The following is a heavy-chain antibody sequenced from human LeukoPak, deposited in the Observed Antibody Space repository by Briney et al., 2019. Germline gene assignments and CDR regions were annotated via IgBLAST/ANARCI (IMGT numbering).Heavy chain of an antibody. D-gene: IGHD6-13*01. J-gene: IGHJ3*02. CDR1: GFTFSSYW. CDR3: ARRAAALDAFDI. V-gene: IGHV3-74*01. CDR2: IKSDGSST. Sequence: GGSLRLSCAASGFTFSSYWMHWVRQAPGKGLVWVSRIKSDGSSTTYADSVKGRFTTSRDNAKNTLYLQMNSLRVEDTAVYYCARRAAALDAFDIWGQGTMVTVSS.